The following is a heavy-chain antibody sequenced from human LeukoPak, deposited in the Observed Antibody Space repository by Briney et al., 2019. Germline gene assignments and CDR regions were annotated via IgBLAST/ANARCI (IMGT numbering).Heavy chain of an antibody. CDR1: GFTFISYG. CDR3: ARDDYGETFDY. D-gene: IGHD4-17*01. J-gene: IGHJ4*02. V-gene: IGHV3-23*01. CDR2: ISGLGGST. Sequence: GGSLRLSCAASGFTFISYGMHWVRQAPGKGLEWVSAISGLGGSTYYADSVKGRFTISRDNSKNTLYLQMNSLRAEDTAVYYCARDDYGETFDYWGQGTLVTVSS.